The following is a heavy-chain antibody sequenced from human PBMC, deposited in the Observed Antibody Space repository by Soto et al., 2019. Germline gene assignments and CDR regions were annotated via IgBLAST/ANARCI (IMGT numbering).Heavy chain of an antibody. CDR1: GGTFSSYA. J-gene: IGHJ4*02. CDR3: ASRYYYDSSGYYYVPNY. V-gene: IGHV1-69*13. Sequence: SVKVSCKASGGTFSSYAISWVRQAPGQGLEWMGGIIPIFGTANYAQKFQGRVTITADESTSTAYMELSSLRSEDTAVYYCASRYYYDSSGYYYVPNYWGQGTLVTVSS. CDR2: IIPIFGTA. D-gene: IGHD3-22*01.